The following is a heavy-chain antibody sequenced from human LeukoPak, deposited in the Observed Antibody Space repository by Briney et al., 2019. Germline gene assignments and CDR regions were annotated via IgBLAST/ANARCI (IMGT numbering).Heavy chain of an antibody. J-gene: IGHJ4*02. CDR3: ARRGYYDSSGFDY. Sequence: GGSLRLSCVASGFTFRSFEMNWVRQAPGKGLEWVSYISSSGTTVYYADSVKGRFTISRDNAKNSLYLQMNSLRAEDTAVYYCARRGYYDSSGFDYWGQGTLVTVSS. D-gene: IGHD3-22*01. V-gene: IGHV3-48*03. CDR2: ISSSGTTV. CDR1: GFTFRSFE.